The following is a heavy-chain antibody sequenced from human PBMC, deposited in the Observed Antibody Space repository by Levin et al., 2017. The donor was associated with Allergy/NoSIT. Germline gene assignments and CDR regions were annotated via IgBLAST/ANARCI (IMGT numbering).Heavy chain of an antibody. D-gene: IGHD3-16*01. CDR2: ISAYNGNT. Sequence: GESLKISCKASGYTFTIYGISWVRQAPGQGLEWMGWISAYNGNTNYAQNLQGRVTMTTDTSSSTAYMELRSLRSDDTAVYYCARGHYAGPARDCYAMDVWGQGTTVTVSS. V-gene: IGHV1-18*01. CDR1: GYTFTIYG. CDR3: ARGHYAGPARDCYAMDV. J-gene: IGHJ6*02.